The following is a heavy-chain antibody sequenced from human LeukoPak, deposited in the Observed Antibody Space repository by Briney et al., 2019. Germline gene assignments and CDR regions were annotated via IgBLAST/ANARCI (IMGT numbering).Heavy chain of an antibody. V-gene: IGHV3-48*01. CDR2: ISRSSSTI. D-gene: IGHD3-9*01. CDR3: AKFSINVLRYFDWLGPSDY. Sequence: PPGGSLRLSCAASGFAFSSFSMNWVRQAPGKGLEWVSYISRSSSTIYYADSVKGRFTISRDNSKNTLYLQMNSLRAEDTAVYYCAKFSINVLRYFDWLGPSDYWGQGTLVTVSS. CDR1: GFAFSSFS. J-gene: IGHJ4*02.